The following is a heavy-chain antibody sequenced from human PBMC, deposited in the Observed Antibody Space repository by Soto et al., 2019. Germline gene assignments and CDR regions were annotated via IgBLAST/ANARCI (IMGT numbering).Heavy chain of an antibody. V-gene: IGHV3-13*01. D-gene: IGHD3-10*01. CDR1: GFTYNSYD. CDR3: TRAAFGDGMDL. J-gene: IGHJ6*02. Sequence: EVQLVESGGGLEQPGGSVRLSCAAFGFTYNSYDMHWVRQVTGKSPEWVASMGGAGAREYAGSVKGRFIISRDNAKNSLYLQMHSLRAGDTAVYYCTRAAFGDGMDLWGQGTPVIVFS. CDR2: MGGAGAR.